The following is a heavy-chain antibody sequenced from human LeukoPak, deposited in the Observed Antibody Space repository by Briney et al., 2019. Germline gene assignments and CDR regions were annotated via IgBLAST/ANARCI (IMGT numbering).Heavy chain of an antibody. Sequence: SETLSLTCTVSGGSISSYYWSWIRQPPGKGLEWIGYIYYSGSTNYNPSLKSRVTISVDTSKNQFSLKLSSVTAADTAVYYCARALSYGYYYMDVWGKGTTVTVSS. J-gene: IGHJ6*03. D-gene: IGHD5-18*01. CDR3: ARALSYGYYYMDV. V-gene: IGHV4-59*01. CDR2: IYYSGST. CDR1: GGSISSYY.